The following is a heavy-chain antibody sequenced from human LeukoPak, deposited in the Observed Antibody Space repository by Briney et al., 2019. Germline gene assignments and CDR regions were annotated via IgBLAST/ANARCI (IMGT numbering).Heavy chain of an antibody. V-gene: IGHV3-74*01. Sequence: GGSLRLSCAASGFTFSSYWMHWVRQAPGKGLVWVSRINSDGSTTSYADSVKGRFTISRDNSKNTLYLQMNSLRAEDTAVYYCAKGAPSSGSYFDSWGQGTLVTVSS. CDR1: GFTFSSYW. CDR3: AKGAPSSGSYFDS. CDR2: INSDGSTT. J-gene: IGHJ4*02. D-gene: IGHD6-19*01.